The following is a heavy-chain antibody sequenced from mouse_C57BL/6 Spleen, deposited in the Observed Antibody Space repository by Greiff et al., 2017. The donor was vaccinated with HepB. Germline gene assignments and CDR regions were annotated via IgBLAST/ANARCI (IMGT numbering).Heavy chain of an antibody. CDR1: GFSFNTYA. Sequence: EVKLVESGGGLVQPKGSLKLSCAASGFSFNTYAMNWVRQAPGKGLEWVARIRSKSNNYATYYAESVKDRFTISRDDSESMLYLQMNNLKTEDTAMYYCVRTDKLYYYAMDYWGQGTSVTVSS. CDR3: VRTDKLYYYAMDY. CDR2: IRSKSNNYAT. V-gene: IGHV10-1*01. D-gene: IGHD1-1*01. J-gene: IGHJ4*01.